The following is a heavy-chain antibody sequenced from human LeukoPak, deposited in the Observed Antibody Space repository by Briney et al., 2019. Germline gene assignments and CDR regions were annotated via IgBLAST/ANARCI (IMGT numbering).Heavy chain of an antibody. J-gene: IGHJ6*02. CDR1: GFTVSSNY. CDR2: IYSGGST. V-gene: IGHV3-66*01. Sequence: GGSLRLSCAASGFTVSSNYMSWVRQAPGKGLEWVSVIYSGGSTYYADSVKGRFTISRDNSKNTLYLQMNSLRAEDTAVYYCARGDRWLVRHYYYGMDVWGQGTTVTVSS. CDR3: ARGDRWLVRHYYYGMDV. D-gene: IGHD6-19*01.